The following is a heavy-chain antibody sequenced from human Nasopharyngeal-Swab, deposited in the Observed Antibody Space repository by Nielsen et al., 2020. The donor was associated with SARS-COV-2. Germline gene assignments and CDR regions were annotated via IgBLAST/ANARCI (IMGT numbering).Heavy chain of an antibody. CDR2: IKQDGSEK. CDR3: ARVGLGYNWNYFDPYYYYGMDV. D-gene: IGHD1-7*01. V-gene: IGHV3-7*03. J-gene: IGHJ6*02. CDR1: GFTFSSYW. Sequence: GESLKISCAASGFTFSSYWMSWVRQAPGKGLEWVANIKQDGSEKYHVDSVKGRFTISRDNAKNSLYLHMNSLRAEDTAVYYCARVGLGYNWNYFDPYYYYGMDVWGQGTTVTVSS.